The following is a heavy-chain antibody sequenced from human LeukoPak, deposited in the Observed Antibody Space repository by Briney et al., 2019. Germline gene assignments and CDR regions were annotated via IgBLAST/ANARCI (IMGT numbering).Heavy chain of an antibody. V-gene: IGHV3-30*18. CDR3: AKDYSSSYGMDV. Sequence: PGGSLRLSCAASGFTFSSYGMHWVRQAPGKGLEWVAVISYDGSNKYYADSVKGRFTISRDNSKNTLYLQMNSLRAEDTAVYYCAKDYSSSYGMDVWGQGTTVTVSS. CDR2: ISYDGSNK. CDR1: GFTFSSYG. J-gene: IGHJ6*02. D-gene: IGHD6-13*01.